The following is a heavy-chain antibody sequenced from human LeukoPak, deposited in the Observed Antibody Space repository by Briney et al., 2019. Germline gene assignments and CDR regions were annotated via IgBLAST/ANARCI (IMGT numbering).Heavy chain of an antibody. CDR3: AXGGYSYGYGTLYYYXXGMDV. J-gene: IGHJ6*02. CDR2: XYYSGST. D-gene: IGHD5-18*01. Sequence: SLTXTVSGGSIXXXXXSWXXXXPXXGXEWXXXXYYSGSTNYNPSLKSRVTISVDTSKNQFSLKLSSVTAADTAVYYWAXGGYSYGYGTLYYYXXGMDVWGQGTTVTXXS. V-gene: IGHV4-59*01. CDR1: GGSIXXXX.